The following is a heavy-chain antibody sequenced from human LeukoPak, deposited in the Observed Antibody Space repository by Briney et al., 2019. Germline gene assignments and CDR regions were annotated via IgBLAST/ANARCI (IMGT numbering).Heavy chain of an antibody. Sequence: PGGSLRLSCAASGFTFSDFGMHWVRQAPGKGLEWVAFIRYNENNKYYADSVKGRFTISRDNAKNSLYLQMNSLTAEDTAVYYCARGSYGDYEYWGQGALVTVSS. J-gene: IGHJ4*02. CDR1: GFTFSDFG. CDR2: IRYNENNK. CDR3: ARGSYGDYEY. V-gene: IGHV3-30*02. D-gene: IGHD4-17*01.